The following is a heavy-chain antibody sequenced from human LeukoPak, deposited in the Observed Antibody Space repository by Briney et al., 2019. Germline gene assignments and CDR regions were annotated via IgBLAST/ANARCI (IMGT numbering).Heavy chain of an antibody. V-gene: IGHV4-61*02. D-gene: IGHD3-10*01. CDR3: ARGLKANYYGSGNWFDP. CDR1: GGSISSGSYY. CDR2: IYTSGST. Sequence: RSSETLSLTCTVSGGSISSGSYYWRWIRQPAGKGLEWIGRIYTSGSTNYHPSLKSRVTISVDTSKNQFSLKLSSVTAADTAVYYCARGLKANYYGSGNWFDPWGQGTLVTVSS. J-gene: IGHJ5*02.